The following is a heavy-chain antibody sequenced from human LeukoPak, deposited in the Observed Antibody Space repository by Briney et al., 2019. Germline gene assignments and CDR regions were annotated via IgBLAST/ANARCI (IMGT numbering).Heavy chain of an antibody. V-gene: IGHV1-18*01. D-gene: IGHD3-10*01. Sequence: GSVKVSCKSSGYTFTSYGISWVRQAPGQGLEWMGWISAYNGNTNYAQKLQGRVTMTTDTSTSTAYMELRSLRSDDTAVYYCARKGPGVLLLDYWGQGTLVTVSS. J-gene: IGHJ4*02. CDR1: GYTFTSYG. CDR3: ARKGPGVLLLDY. CDR2: ISAYNGNT.